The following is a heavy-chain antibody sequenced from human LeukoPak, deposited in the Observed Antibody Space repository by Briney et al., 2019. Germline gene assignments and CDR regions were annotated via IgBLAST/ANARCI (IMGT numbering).Heavy chain of an antibody. V-gene: IGHV1-69*13. CDR1: GGTFSSYA. CDR3: ARDHYDILTGYYNH. D-gene: IGHD3-9*01. CDR2: IIPIFGTA. J-gene: IGHJ4*02. Sequence: SVKVSCKASGGTFSSYAISWVRQAPGQGLEWMGGIIPIFGTANYAQKFQGRVTITADESTSTAYMGLSSLRSEDTAVYYCARDHYDILTGYYNHWGQGTLVTVSS.